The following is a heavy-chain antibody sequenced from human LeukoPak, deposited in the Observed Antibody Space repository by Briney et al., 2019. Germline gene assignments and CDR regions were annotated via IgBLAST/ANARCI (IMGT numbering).Heavy chain of an antibody. V-gene: IGHV1-18*01. CDR2: ISAYNGNT. Sequence: GASVTVSCTASGYTFTSYGISWVRQAPGQGLEWMGWISAYNGNTNYAQKLQGRVTMTTDTSTSTAYMELRSLRSDDTAVYYCAGDTAMVRSFDYWGQGTLVTVSS. D-gene: IGHD5-18*01. CDR1: GYTFTSYG. J-gene: IGHJ4*02. CDR3: AGDTAMVRSFDY.